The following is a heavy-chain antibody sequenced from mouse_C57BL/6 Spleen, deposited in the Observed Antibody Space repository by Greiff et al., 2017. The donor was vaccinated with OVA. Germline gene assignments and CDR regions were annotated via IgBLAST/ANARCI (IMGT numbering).Heavy chain of an antibody. CDR1: GYTFTSYW. V-gene: IGHV1-61*01. D-gene: IGHD4-1*01. CDR3: ARSLTGPNWYFDV. J-gene: IGHJ1*03. CDR2: IYPSDSET. Sequence: QVQLQQPGAELVRPGSSVKLSCKASGYTFTSYWMDWVKQRPGQGLEWIGNIYPSDSETHYNQKFKDKATLTVAKSSSTAYMQLSSLTSEDSAVYYCARSLTGPNWYFDVWGTGTTVTVSS.